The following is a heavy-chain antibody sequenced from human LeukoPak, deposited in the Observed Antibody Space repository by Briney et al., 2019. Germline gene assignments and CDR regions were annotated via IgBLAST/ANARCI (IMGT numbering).Heavy chain of an antibody. V-gene: IGHV4-30-2*01. D-gene: IGHD4-17*01. Sequence: PSETLSLTCAVSGGSISSGGYSWSWIRQPPGKGLEWIGYIYHSGSTYYNPSLKSRVTISVDRSKNQFSLKLSSVTAADTAVYCCARDNHVDYEGAFDYWGQGTLVTVSS. CDR1: GGSISSGGYS. J-gene: IGHJ4*02. CDR3: ARDNHVDYEGAFDY. CDR2: IYHSGST.